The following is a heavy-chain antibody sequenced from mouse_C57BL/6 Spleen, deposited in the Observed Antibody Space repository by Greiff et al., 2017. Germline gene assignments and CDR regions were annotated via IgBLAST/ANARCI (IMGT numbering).Heavy chain of an antibody. CDR2: IRSKSSNTAT. D-gene: IGHD4-1*01. CDR3: VRGELRPHYAMDY. J-gene: IGHJ4*01. CDR1: GFTFNNYA. V-gene: IGHV10-3*01. Sequence: EVQGVESGGGLVQPKGSLKLSCDASGFTFNNYAMNWVRQAPGKGVEWFARIRSKSSNTATYYAYSVKDRFTISRDDSQSMLYLHMNNLKTEDTAIYYCVRGELRPHYAMDYWGPGTSVTVSS.